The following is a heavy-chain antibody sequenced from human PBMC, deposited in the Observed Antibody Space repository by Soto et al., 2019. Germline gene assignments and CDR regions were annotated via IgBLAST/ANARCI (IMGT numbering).Heavy chain of an antibody. J-gene: IGHJ4*02. CDR3: VPRATRGGSWDTGYLDY. Sequence: QITLKESGPTLVKPTQTLTLTCTFSGFSLRNSGVGVGWIRQPPGKALEWLAFIYWDDDKRYSPSLRRRLTITPDTFVNQVVLTMTELDPVDTATYYCVPRATRGGSWDTGYLDYWGQGILVPVSS. CDR1: GFSLRNSGVG. CDR2: IYWDDDK. V-gene: IGHV2-5*02. D-gene: IGHD6-13*01.